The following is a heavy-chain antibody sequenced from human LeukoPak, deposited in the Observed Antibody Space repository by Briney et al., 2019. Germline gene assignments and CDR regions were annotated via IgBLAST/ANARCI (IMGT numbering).Heavy chain of an antibody. CDR2: INPSGGST. D-gene: IGHD2-2*01. CDR3: ARDLSLYCSSTSCLPEFDY. J-gene: IGHJ4*02. Sequence: PGASVKVSCKASGYTFTSYYMRWVRQAPGQGLEWMGIINPSGGSTSYAQKFQGRVTMTRDTSTSTVYMELSSLRSEDTAVYYCARDLSLYCSSTSCLPEFDYWGQGTLVTVSS. CDR1: GYTFTSYY. V-gene: IGHV1-46*01.